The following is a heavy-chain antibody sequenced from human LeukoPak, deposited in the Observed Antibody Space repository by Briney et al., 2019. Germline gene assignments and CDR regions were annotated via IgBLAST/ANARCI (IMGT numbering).Heavy chain of an antibody. CDR1: GFTFSSYA. CDR2: ISYDGSNK. V-gene: IGHV3-30*04. CDR3: AKVKWDGSGPPFDY. Sequence: GGSLRLSCAASGFTFSSYAMHWVRQAPGKGLEWVAVISYDGSNKYYADSVKGRFTISRDNSKNTLYLQMNSLRAEDTAVYYCAKVKWDGSGPPFDYWGQGTLVTVSS. D-gene: IGHD3-10*01. J-gene: IGHJ4*02.